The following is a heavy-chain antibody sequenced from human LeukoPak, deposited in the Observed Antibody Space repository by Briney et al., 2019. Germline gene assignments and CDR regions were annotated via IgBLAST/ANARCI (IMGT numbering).Heavy chain of an antibody. J-gene: IGHJ6*03. CDR3: ARAGYCSGGSCYPYYYYYYMDV. CDR2: ISGHNGDT. V-gene: IGHV1-18*01. D-gene: IGHD2-15*01. CDR1: GYTFTTYA. Sequence: ASVKVSYKASGYTFTTYAISWVRQAPGQGLEWMGWISGHNGDTNYAQRLQGRVTMTTDTSTCTAYMELRSLTSDDTAVYYCARAGYCSGGSCYPYYYYYYMDVWGKGTTVTVSS.